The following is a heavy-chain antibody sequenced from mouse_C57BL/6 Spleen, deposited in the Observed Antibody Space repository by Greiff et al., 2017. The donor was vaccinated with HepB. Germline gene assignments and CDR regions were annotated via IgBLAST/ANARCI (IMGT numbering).Heavy chain of an antibody. D-gene: IGHD3-2*02. CDR1: GYTFTSYW. J-gene: IGHJ2*01. CDR2: IYPSDSET. Sequence: QVQLKQPGAELVRPGSSVKLSCKASGYTFTSYWMDWVEQRPGQGLEWIGNIYPSDSETHYNQKFKDKATLTVDKSSSTAYMQLSSLTSEDSAVYYCARKSLDSSGYRLDYWGQGTTLTVSS. CDR3: ARKSLDSSGYRLDY. V-gene: IGHV1-61*01.